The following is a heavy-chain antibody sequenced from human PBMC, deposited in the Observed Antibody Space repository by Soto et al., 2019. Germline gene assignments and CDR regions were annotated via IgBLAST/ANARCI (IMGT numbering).Heavy chain of an antibody. CDR2: IFYSGST. Sequence: TSETLSLTCTVSGDSISSSNYFWGWIRQPPGKGLEWIGTIFYSGSTHYNPSLKSRVTISVDTSKNQFSLRLISVTAADTALYYCARRYGWLYFDYWGQGSLVTVSS. CDR3: ARRYGWLYFDY. CDR1: GDSISSSNYF. J-gene: IGHJ4*02. D-gene: IGHD6-19*01. V-gene: IGHV4-39*01.